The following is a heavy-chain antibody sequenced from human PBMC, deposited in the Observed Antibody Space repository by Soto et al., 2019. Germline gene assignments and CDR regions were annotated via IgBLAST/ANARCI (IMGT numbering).Heavy chain of an antibody. CDR1: GVPFSSYS. CDR2: IIPIFGTA. V-gene: IGHV1-69*01. D-gene: IGHD3-9*01. CDR3: ARGLSTYYDILTGYSSFDY. J-gene: IGHJ4*01. Sequence: KVSCNASGVPFSSYSISWVRQAPGQGLEWMGGIIPIFGTANYAQKFQGRVTITADESTSTAYMELSSLRSEDTAVYYCARGLSTYYDILTGYSSFDYWG.